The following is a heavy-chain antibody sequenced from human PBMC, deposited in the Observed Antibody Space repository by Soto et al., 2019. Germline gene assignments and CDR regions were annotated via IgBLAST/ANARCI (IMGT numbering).Heavy chain of an antibody. CDR1: GFTFSSYS. CDR3: ARDQSLQVFFYYYGMDV. Sequence: GGSLRLSCAASGFTFSSYSMNWVRQAPGKGLEWVSSISSSSSYIYYADSVKGRFTISRDNAKNSLYLQMNSLRAEDTAVYYCARDQSLQVFFYYYGMDVWGQGTTVTVSS. CDR2: ISSSSSYI. J-gene: IGHJ6*02. V-gene: IGHV3-21*01.